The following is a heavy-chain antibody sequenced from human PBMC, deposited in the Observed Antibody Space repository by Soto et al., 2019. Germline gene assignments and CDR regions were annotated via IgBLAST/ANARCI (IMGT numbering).Heavy chain of an antibody. CDR2: INAGNGNT. Sequence: QVQLVQSGAEVKKPGASVKVSCKASGYTFTSYAMHWVRQAPGQRLEWMGWINAGNGNTKYSQKFQGRVTITRDTSASTAYMELSSLRSEDTAVYYCARGLIVVGPARFVPTSNWFDPWGQGTLATVSS. D-gene: IGHD2-2*01. CDR3: ARGLIVVGPARFVPTSNWFDP. V-gene: IGHV1-3*01. J-gene: IGHJ5*02. CDR1: GYTFTSYA.